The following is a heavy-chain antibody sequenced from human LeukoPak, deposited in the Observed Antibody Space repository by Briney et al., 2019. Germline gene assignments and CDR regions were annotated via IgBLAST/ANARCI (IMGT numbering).Heavy chain of an antibody. V-gene: IGHV1-46*01. CDR2: INPSGGST. J-gene: IGHJ4*02. Sequence: ASVNVSCTASGYTFTSYGISWVRQAPGQGLEWMGVINPSGGSTSYAQTFQRRVTMTRATSTSTVYMELSSLTSEDTAVYYWAREGTFSNSDFWGGPRLYYFDYWGQGTLVTVSS. CDR3: AREGTFSNSDFWGGPRLYYFDY. CDR1: GYTFTSYG. D-gene: IGHD3-3*01.